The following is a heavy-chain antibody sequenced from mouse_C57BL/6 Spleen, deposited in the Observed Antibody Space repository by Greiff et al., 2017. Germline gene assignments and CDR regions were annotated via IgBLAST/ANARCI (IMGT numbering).Heavy chain of an antibody. CDR3: TWGSYGYDLYYFDY. V-gene: IGHV6-3*01. J-gene: IGHJ2*01. CDR2: IRLKSDNYAT. D-gene: IGHD2-2*01. CDR1: GFTFSNYW. Sequence: DVKLVESGGGLVQPGGSMKLSCVASGFTFSNYWMNWVRQSPEKGLEWVAQIRLKSDNYATHYAESVKGRFTISRDDSKSSVYLQMNNLRAEDTGIYYCTWGSYGYDLYYFDYWGQGTTLTVSS.